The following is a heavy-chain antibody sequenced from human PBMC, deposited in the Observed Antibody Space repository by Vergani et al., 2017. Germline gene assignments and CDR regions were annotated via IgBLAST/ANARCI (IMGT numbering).Heavy chain of an antibody. CDR1: GFRFSTYA. CDR2: ISASGHDT. V-gene: IGHV3-23*01. J-gene: IGHJ4*02. Sequence: EVQLLESGGGLVQPGGSPRLSCAASGFRFSTYAMNWVRQAQGKGLEWVSGISASGHDTSYADSVKGRFTISRDSYKNTLYLQMNSLRADDTAIYYCARDQRDSTIFGAHRYAYWGQGGLVTVSS. D-gene: IGHD3-3*01. CDR3: ARDQRDSTIFGAHRYAY.